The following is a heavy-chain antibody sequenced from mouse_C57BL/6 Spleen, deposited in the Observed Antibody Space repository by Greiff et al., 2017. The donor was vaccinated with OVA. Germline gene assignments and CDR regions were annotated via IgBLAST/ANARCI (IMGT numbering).Heavy chain of an antibody. CDR2: LSSGGSYT. J-gene: IGHJ4*01. CDR1: GFTFSSYG. CDR3: ARHVEDGLRRSAMDY. D-gene: IGHD2-3*01. Sequence: EVQLVESGGDLVKPGGSLKLSCAASGFTFSSYGMSWVRQTPDKRLEWVATLSSGGSYTYYPDSVKGRFTISRDNAKNTLYLQMSRLKSEDTAMYYCARHVEDGLRRSAMDYWGQGTSVTVSS. V-gene: IGHV5-6*01.